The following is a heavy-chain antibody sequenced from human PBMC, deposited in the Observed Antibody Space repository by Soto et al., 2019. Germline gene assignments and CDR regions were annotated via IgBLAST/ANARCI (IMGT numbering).Heavy chain of an antibody. J-gene: IGHJ6*03. Sequence: PGGSLRLSCAASGFTFSGYYMRWIRQAPGKKLEWVSYISSRSSTIYYADSVKGQFTISRDNAKNSLNRKINSLRSKDKDVDNRARAVGYCSGGSCYSRYYYYYYMDVWGKGTKVTVSS. CDR3: ARAVGYCSGGSCYSRYYYYYYMDV. CDR1: GFTFSGYY. D-gene: IGHD2-15*01. CDR2: ISSRSSTI. V-gene: IGHV3-11*01.